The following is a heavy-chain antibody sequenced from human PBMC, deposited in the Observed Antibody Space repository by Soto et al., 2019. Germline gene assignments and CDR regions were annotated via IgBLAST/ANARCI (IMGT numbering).Heavy chain of an antibody. V-gene: IGHV4-59*08. D-gene: IGHD5-18*01. Sequence: SETLSLTCTVSGGSLGSYYWSWIRQPPGKGLEWIGYVFYTGRANYNASLKSRVSISLDTSKNQFSLKLSSVTAADTAVYYCARQWGGYSYGYPYYYYGMDVWGQGTTVTVSS. CDR1: GGSLGSYY. J-gene: IGHJ6*02. CDR2: VFYTGRA. CDR3: ARQWGGYSYGYPYYYYGMDV.